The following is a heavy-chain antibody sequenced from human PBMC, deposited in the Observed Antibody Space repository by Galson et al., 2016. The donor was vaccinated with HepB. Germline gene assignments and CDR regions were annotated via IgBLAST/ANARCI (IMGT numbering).Heavy chain of an antibody. Sequence: SLRLSCAASGFTFSGLNGHSIHWVRQLPDKGLEWVAVIAKDAVTKFSADSVKGRVTISRDNAKNTVDPRMDSLRPEDTGIYYCAREPYDGSHYFDYWVQGTLVTVSS. V-gene: IGHV3-30*04. CDR3: AREPYDGSHYFDY. D-gene: IGHD1-26*01. CDR2: IAKDAVTK. J-gene: IGHJ4*02. CDR1: GFTFSGLNGHS.